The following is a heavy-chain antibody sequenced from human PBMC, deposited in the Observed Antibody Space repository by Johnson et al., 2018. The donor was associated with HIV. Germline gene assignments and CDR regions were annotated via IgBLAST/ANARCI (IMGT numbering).Heavy chain of an antibody. V-gene: IGHV3-30*02. Sequence: QVQLVESGGGVVQPGGSLRLSCAASGFTFSSYGMHWVRQAPGKGLEWVAFIRYDGSNEYYADSVKGRFTIARDNSKNTLYLQMNSLRVEDTAVYYCARALRVLLGAFDIWGQGTMVTVSS. J-gene: IGHJ3*02. D-gene: IGHD2-8*02. CDR3: ARALRVLLGAFDI. CDR2: IRYDGSNE. CDR1: GFTFSSYG.